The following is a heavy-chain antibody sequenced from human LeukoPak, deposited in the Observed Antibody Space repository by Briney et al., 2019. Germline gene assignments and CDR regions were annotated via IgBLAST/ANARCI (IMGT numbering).Heavy chain of an antibody. D-gene: IGHD6-19*01. CDR2: IKQDRSEK. Sequence: GGSLRLSCAASGFTFSNYWMSWVRQAPGKGLEWVANIKQDRSEKYYVDSVKGRFTISRDNAKNSLYLQMNSLRAEDTAVYYCARDTAVAGTPYYFDYWGQGTLVTVSS. CDR3: ARDTAVAGTPYYFDY. J-gene: IGHJ4*02. CDR1: GFTFSNYW. V-gene: IGHV3-7*01.